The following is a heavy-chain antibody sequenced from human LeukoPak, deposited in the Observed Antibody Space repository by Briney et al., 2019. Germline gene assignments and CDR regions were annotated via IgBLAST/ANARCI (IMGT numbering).Heavy chain of an antibody. CDR3: ARDYPPPPVAGPYYFDY. V-gene: IGHV3-7*05. J-gene: IGHJ4*02. Sequence: PGGSLRLSCVASGFTFSSYWMSWVRQAPGKGREWVANIKQDGSEKYYVDSVKGRFPISRDNAKNSLYLHMNSLRAEDTAVYYCARDYPPPPVAGPYYFDYWGQGTLVTVSS. CDR2: IKQDGSEK. CDR1: GFTFSSYW. D-gene: IGHD6-19*01.